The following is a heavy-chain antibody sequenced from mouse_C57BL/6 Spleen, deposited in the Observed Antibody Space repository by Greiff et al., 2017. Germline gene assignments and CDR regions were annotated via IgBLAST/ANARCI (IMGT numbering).Heavy chain of an antibody. Sequence: LVESGAELVKPGASVKISCKASGYAFSSYWMNWVKQRPGKGLEWIGQIYPGDGDTNYNAKFKGKATLTADKSSSTAYMQLSSLTSEDSAVYFCARAGSSPAWFAYWGQGTLVTVSA. CDR2: IYPGDGDT. V-gene: IGHV1-80*01. CDR3: ARAGSSPAWFAY. D-gene: IGHD1-1*01. CDR1: GYAFSSYW. J-gene: IGHJ3*01.